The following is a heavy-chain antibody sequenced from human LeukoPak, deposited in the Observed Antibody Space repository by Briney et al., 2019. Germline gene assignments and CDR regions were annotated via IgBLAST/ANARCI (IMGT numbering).Heavy chain of an antibody. D-gene: IGHD3-22*01. V-gene: IGHV3-64*01. CDR2: ISSNGGST. J-gene: IGHJ4*02. Sequence: GGSLRLSCAASGFTFSSYAMHWVRQAPGKGLEYVSAISSNGGSTYYANSVKGRFTISRDNSKNTLYLQMGSLRAGDMAVYYCARSYDSSGYVGFDYWGQGTLVTVSS. CDR3: ARSYDSSGYVGFDY. CDR1: GFTFSSYA.